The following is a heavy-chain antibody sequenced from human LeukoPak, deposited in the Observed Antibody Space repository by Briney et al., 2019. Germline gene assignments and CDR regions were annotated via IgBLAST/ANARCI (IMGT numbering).Heavy chain of an antibody. CDR3: ARHVVAVGFDY. CDR1: GITFSSYS. V-gene: IGHV3-21*01. Sequence: PGGSLRLSCAASGITFSSYSMTWVRQAPGKGLKWVSSITSSSSYIYYADSVKGRFTISRDNAKNSLYLQMNSLRAEDTAVYYCARHVVAVGFDYWGQGTLVTVSS. D-gene: IGHD3-22*01. CDR2: ITSSSSYI. J-gene: IGHJ4*02.